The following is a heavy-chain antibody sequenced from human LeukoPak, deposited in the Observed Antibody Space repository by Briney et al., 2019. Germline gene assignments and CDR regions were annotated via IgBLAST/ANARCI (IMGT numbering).Heavy chain of an antibody. J-gene: IGHJ4*02. Sequence: ASVKVSCKASGYTFTDYYMHWVRQAPGQGLEWMGWINPNSGDTNYAQKFQGSVTMTRGTSISTAYMELSRLRSDDTAVYYCARDRHSYGLVLFDFWGQGTLATVSS. D-gene: IGHD5-18*01. V-gene: IGHV1-2*02. CDR2: INPNSGDT. CDR3: ARDRHSYGLVLFDF. CDR1: GYTFTDYY.